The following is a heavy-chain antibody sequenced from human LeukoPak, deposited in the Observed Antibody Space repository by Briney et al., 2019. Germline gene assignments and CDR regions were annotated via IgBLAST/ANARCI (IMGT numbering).Heavy chain of an antibody. D-gene: IGHD4-17*01. J-gene: IGHJ6*03. V-gene: IGHV1-69*13. CDR2: IVPIFGTA. Sequence: PSASVKVSCKASGGTFSSYAISWVRQAPGLGLEWMGGIVPIFGTANYAQKFQGRVTITADESTSTAYMELSSLRSEDTAVYYCASMTTVNWGGYYYMDVWGKGTTVTISS. CDR3: ASMTTVNWGGYYYMDV. CDR1: GGTFSSYA.